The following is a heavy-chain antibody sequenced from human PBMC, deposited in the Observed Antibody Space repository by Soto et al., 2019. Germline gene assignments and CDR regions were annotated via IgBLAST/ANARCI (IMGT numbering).Heavy chain of an antibody. J-gene: IGHJ6*02. Sequence: QVQLQESGPGLVKPSEILSLTCTGSGGSISNYYWHWIRQPPGKGLEWLGNIHYSGTTDYNPSLKSRVTVSVDTSKNQFSLTLSSVTAADTAVYYCAGNYDVLTGRGDLDVWGQGTTVTVSS. CDR3: AGNYDVLTGRGDLDV. CDR1: GGSISNYY. CDR2: IHYSGTT. V-gene: IGHV4-59*08. D-gene: IGHD3-9*01.